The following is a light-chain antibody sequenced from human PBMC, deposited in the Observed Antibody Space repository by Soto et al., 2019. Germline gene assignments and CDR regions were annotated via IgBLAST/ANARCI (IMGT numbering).Light chain of an antibody. V-gene: IGLV2-14*01. Sequence: QSVLTQPASVSGSPGQSITISCTGTSSDVGIYNYVSWYQQHPGKAPKLMIYQVTNRPSGVSNRFSGSKSGNTASLTISGLQAEDEADYYCSSYTSSSRVFGTGTKVTVL. J-gene: IGLJ1*01. CDR3: SSYTSSSRV. CDR1: SSDVGIYNY. CDR2: QVT.